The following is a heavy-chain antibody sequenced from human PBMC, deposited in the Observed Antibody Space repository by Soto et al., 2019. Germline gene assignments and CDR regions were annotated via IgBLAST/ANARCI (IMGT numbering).Heavy chain of an antibody. CDR3: ARFGDDYYYGMDV. CDR1: GFTVSSNY. J-gene: IGHJ6*02. D-gene: IGHD3-10*01. Sequence: GGSLRLSCAASGFTVSSNYMSWVRQAPGKGLEWVSVIYSGGSTYYADSVKGRFTISRDNSKNTLYLQMNSLRAEDTAVYYCARFGDDYYYGMDVWGQGTTVTVSS. CDR2: IYSGGST. V-gene: IGHV3-53*01.